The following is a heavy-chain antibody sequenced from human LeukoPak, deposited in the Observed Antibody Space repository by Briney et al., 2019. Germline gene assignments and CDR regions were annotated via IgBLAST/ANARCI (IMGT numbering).Heavy chain of an antibody. D-gene: IGHD3-10*01. Sequence: ASVKVSCKASGYTFTSYYMHWVRQAPGQGLEWMGWTNANSGGTKYAQKFQGRVTMTRDTSISTAYMELSSLRSDDTAVYYCARGRLGTWFGELKAWGQGTLVTVSS. CDR2: TNANSGGT. V-gene: IGHV1-2*02. CDR1: GYTFTSYY. CDR3: ARGRLGTWFGELKA. J-gene: IGHJ5*02.